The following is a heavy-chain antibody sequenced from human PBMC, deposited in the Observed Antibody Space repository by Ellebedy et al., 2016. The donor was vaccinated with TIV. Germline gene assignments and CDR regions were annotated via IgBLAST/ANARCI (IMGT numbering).Heavy chain of an antibody. CDR1: GYTFTSYA. CDR3: GRGRGYASTGRVYYFDY. J-gene: IGHJ4*02. CDR2: INAGNGNT. D-gene: IGHD2-15*01. Sequence: AASVKVSCKASGYTFTSYAMHWVRQAPGQRLEWMGWINAGNGNTKYSQKFQGRVTITRDSSISTAYMELSSLRSEDTAVYYCGRGRGYASTGRVYYFDYWGQGSLVTVSS. V-gene: IGHV1-3*01.